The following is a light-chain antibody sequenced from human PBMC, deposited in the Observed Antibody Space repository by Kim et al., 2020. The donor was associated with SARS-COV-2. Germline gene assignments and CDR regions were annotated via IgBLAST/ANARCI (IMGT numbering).Light chain of an antibody. CDR1: TCPNQY. Sequence: SPGQTARSTCTGDTCPNQYAYCYQQKPGQAPVLLIDKDSESPSGIPERFSGSSSGTTVTLTIMLVQAEDEADYYCQSADSSGTYGVFGGGTQLTVL. CDR3: QSADSSGTYGV. V-gene: IGLV3-25*03. J-gene: IGLJ3*02. CDR2: KDS.